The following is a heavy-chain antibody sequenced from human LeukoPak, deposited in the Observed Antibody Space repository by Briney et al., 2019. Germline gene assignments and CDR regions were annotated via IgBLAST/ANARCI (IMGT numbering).Heavy chain of an antibody. CDR3: AELGITMIGGV. CDR2: ISSSGSTI. V-gene: IGHV3-48*03. D-gene: IGHD3-10*02. J-gene: IGHJ6*04. Sequence: GGSLRLSCATSGFSFDDYGMNWVRQAPGKGLEWVSYISSSGSTIYYADSVKGRFTISRDNAKNSLYLQMNSLRAEDTAVYYCAELGITMIGGVWGKGTTVTISS. CDR1: GFSFDDYG.